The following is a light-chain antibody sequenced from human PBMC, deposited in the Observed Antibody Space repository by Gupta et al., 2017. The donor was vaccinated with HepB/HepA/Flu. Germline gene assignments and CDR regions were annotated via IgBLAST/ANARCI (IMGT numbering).Light chain of an antibody. Sequence: DIQLTQSPSFLSASVRDRVTITCRARQGISSYLAWYQQKPGKAPKLLIYAASTLQSGVPSRFSGSGSGTEFTLTISSLQPEDFATYYCQQRNSYPLTFGQGTKVEIK. CDR2: AAS. CDR1: QGISSY. J-gene: IGKJ1*01. CDR3: QQRNSYPLT. V-gene: IGKV1-9*01.